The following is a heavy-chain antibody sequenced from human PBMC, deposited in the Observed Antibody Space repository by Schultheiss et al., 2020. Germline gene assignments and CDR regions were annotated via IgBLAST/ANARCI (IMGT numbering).Heavy chain of an antibody. Sequence: GSLRLSCAASGFTFSDYYMSWIRQAPGKGLEWIGSIYYSGSTYYNPSLKSRVTISVDTSKNQFSLKLSSVTAADTAVYYCAKDRRRYCSSTSCSYMDVWGKGTTVNGYS. CDR3: AKDRRRYCSSTSCSYMDV. CDR1: GFTFSDYY. V-gene: IGHV4-59*05. J-gene: IGHJ6*03. CDR2: IYYSGST. D-gene: IGHD2-2*01.